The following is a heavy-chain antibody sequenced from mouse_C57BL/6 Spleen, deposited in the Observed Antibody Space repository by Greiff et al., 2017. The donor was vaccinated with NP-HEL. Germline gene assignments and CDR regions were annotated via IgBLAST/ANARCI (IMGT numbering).Heavy chain of an antibody. V-gene: IGHV5-12*01. J-gene: IGHJ4*01. CDR3: ARHPMDY. Sequence: EVHLVESGGGLVQPGGSLKLSCAASGFTFSDYYMYWVRQTPEKRLEWVAYISNGGGSTYYPDTVKGRFTISRDNAKNTLYLQMSRLKSEDTAMYYCARHPMDYWGQGTSVTVSS. CDR2: ISNGGGST. CDR1: GFTFSDYY.